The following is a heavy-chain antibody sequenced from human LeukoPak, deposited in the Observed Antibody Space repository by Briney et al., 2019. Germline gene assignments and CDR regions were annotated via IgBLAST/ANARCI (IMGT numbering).Heavy chain of an antibody. Sequence: ASVKVSCKTSGYTFTGYYMHWVRQAPGQGLEWMGWINPNSGGTNYAQKLQGRVTMTTDTSTSTAYMELRSLRSDDTAVYYCARGVAVAGTYNWFDPWGQGTLVTVSS. CDR3: ARGVAVAGTYNWFDP. V-gene: IGHV1-2*02. CDR1: GYTFTGYY. CDR2: INPNSGGT. J-gene: IGHJ5*02. D-gene: IGHD6-19*01.